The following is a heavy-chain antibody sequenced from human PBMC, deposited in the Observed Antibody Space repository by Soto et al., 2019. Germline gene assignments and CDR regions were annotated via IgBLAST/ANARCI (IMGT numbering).Heavy chain of an antibody. CDR3: TSDTFGLRDT. V-gene: IGHV3-74*01. CDR2: INPAGSIT. CDR1: GFPFSHYW. Sequence: GGSLRLSCAASGFPFSHYWMHWVRQTPGKGLVWVSRINPAGSITNYADSVEGRFTISRDNADSALILQMNSLSAEDTAIYYCTSDTFGLRDTWGQGTLVTVSS. J-gene: IGHJ5*02. D-gene: IGHD3-16*01.